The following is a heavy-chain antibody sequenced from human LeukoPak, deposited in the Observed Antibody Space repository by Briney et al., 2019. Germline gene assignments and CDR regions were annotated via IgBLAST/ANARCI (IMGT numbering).Heavy chain of an antibody. J-gene: IGHJ5*02. CDR1: GRSISSGGYY. V-gene: IGHV4-31*03. CDR2: IYYSGST. D-gene: IGHD3-3*01. CDR3: ARNSYYDFWGGPEFNWFDP. Sequence: SETLSLTCTVSGRSISSGGYYLSWIRQHPGKGLEWIVYIYYSGSTYYNPSLKSRVTISVDTSKNQFSLKLSSVTAADTAVYYCARNSYYDFWGGPEFNWFDPWGQGTLVTVSS.